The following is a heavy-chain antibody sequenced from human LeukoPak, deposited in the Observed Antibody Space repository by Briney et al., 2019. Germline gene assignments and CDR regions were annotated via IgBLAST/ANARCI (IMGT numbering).Heavy chain of an antibody. D-gene: IGHD1-7*01. CDR3: AGTRFNIDAFDI. CDR2: IYYSGST. Sequence: PQTLSLTCTVSGGSISSGGYYWSWIRQHPGTGLEWIGYIYYSGSTYYNPSLKSRVTISVDTSKNQFSLKLSSVTAADTAVYYCAGTRFNIDAFDIWGQGTMVTVSS. CDR1: GGSISSGGYY. J-gene: IGHJ3*02. V-gene: IGHV4-31*03.